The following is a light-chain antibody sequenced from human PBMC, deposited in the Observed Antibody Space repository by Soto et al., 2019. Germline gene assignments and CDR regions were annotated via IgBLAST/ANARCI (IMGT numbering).Light chain of an antibody. V-gene: IGLV3-21*01. CDR3: QVWESSSDHVV. CDR2: YDS. CDR1: NIGSKS. Sequence: SYELTQPPSLSVAPGKTAMIICGGNNIGSKSVHWYQQKPGQAPVSVIYYDSDRPSGIPERFSGSNSGNTATLTISRVEAGDEADYYCQVWESSSDHVVFGGGTKVTVL. J-gene: IGLJ2*01.